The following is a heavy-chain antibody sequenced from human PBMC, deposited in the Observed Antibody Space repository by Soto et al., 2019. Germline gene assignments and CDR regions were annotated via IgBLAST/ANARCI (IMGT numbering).Heavy chain of an antibody. CDR1: GGSISNGGYY. J-gene: IGHJ6*03. Sequence: QLQLEESGPGLVKPSQTLSLTCAVSGGSISNGGYYWSWIRQHPGKGLEWIGSIYFSGSTYYNPSLKGRVTMSVATPKNQFSLKLRSVTAADTAVYYCARDSHSQQPNHRWGGGDMDVWGKGTTVTVSS. CDR3: ARDSHSQQPNHRWGGGDMDV. D-gene: IGHD6-13*01. V-gene: IGHV4-31*11. CDR2: IYFSGST.